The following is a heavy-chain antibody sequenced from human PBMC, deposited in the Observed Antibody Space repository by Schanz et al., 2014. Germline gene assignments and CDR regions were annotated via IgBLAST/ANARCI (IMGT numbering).Heavy chain of an antibody. Sequence: QLVGSGGGLIQPGGSLRLSCTASGFAFSSYSMNWVRQAPGKGLEWVSYISSSGTTIYYADSVKGRFTISRDNAKNSLYLQMNSLRAEDTAVFYCAKGMGYCSGGTCYDDYYYGLDVWGKGTTVTVSS. CDR3: AKGMGYCSGGTCYDDYYYGLDV. CDR1: GFAFSSYS. D-gene: IGHD2-15*01. V-gene: IGHV3-48*01. J-gene: IGHJ6*04. CDR2: ISSSGTTI.